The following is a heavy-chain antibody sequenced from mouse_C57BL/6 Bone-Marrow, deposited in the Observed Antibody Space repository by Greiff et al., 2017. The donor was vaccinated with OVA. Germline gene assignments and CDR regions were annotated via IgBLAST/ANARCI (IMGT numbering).Heavy chain of an antibody. V-gene: IGHV1-85*01. D-gene: IGHD2-12*01. CDR3: ASYLRQGYYHAMAY. Sequence: QVQLQQSGPELVKPGASVKLSCKASGYTFTSYDINWVKQRPGPGLEWIGWIYPRDGSTKYNEKFKGKATVTVDTSSSTAYMELHSLTSADSAFDFCASYLRQGYYHAMAYWGQGTSVTVSA. CDR1: GYTFTSYD. CDR2: IYPRDGST. J-gene: IGHJ4*01.